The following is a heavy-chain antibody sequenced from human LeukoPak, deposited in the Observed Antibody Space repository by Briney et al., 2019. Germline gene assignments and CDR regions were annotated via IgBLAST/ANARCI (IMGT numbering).Heavy chain of an antibody. J-gene: IGHJ3*02. Sequence: VASVKVSCKASGDSSRTNAIVWLRQAPGQRPEWMGWISAGSGNTKYSQTFQDRLTLTRDTAASTVYMDLSSLRPEDTAVYFCARERDDDPFDIWGQGTLVIVSS. CDR2: ISAGSGNT. CDR3: ARERDDDPFDI. D-gene: IGHD1-1*01. CDR1: GDSSRTNA. V-gene: IGHV1-3*01.